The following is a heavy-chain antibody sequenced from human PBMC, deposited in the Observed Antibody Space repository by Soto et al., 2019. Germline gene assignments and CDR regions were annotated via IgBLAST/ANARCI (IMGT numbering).Heavy chain of an antibody. D-gene: IGHD3-9*01. CDR3: ARDSYYDILTGYSRNAFDI. J-gene: IGHJ3*02. CDR2: INPNSGAT. V-gene: IGHV1-2*02. CDR1: GYTFIGYY. Sequence: QAHLVQSGAEVKKPGASVKVSCKASGYTFIGYYMHWVRQAPGQGLEWLGWINPNSGATIYVQKFQGRVTMTRDTSINTAYMELSRLRSDDTAVYYCARDSYYDILTGYSRNAFDIWGQGTMVTVSS.